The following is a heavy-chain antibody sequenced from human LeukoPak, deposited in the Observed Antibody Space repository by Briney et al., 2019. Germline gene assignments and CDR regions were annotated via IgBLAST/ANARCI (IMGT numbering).Heavy chain of an antibody. Sequence: GGSLRLSCAASGFTFSSFEMNWVRQAPGKGLEWVSYISRGGSTRYYADSVKGRFTISRDSAKNSLYLQMNSLRAEDTAVYYCAREGGWTFDYWGQGTLVTVSS. CDR1: GFTFSSFE. CDR2: ISRGGSTR. D-gene: IGHD2-15*01. CDR3: AREGGWTFDY. V-gene: IGHV3-48*03. J-gene: IGHJ4*02.